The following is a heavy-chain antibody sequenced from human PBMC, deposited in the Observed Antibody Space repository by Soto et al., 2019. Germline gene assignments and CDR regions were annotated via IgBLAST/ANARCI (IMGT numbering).Heavy chain of an antibody. D-gene: IGHD1-26*01. J-gene: IGHJ6*02. Sequence: GASVKVSCKASGYAFTSYGISWVRQAPGQGLEWMGWISAYNGNTNYAQKLQGRVTMTTDTSTSTAYMELRSLRSDDTAVYYCARDRIQIVRRTYGMDVWGQGTTVTVSS. V-gene: IGHV1-18*04. CDR1: GYAFTSYG. CDR2: ISAYNGNT. CDR3: ARDRIQIVRRTYGMDV.